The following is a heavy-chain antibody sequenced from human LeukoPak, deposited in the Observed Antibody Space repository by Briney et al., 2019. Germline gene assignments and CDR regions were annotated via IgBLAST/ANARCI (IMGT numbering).Heavy chain of an antibody. J-gene: IGHJ4*02. V-gene: IGHV4-34*01. Sequence: SETLSLTCTVSGGSISGFYWTWIRQPPGKGLEWIGEINHSGSNKYNPSLKSRVTISVDTSKNQFSLKLTSVTAADTAVYYCARARGAEAIDYWGQGTLVTVSS. CDR1: GGSISGFY. D-gene: IGHD6-25*01. CDR2: INHSGSN. CDR3: ARARGAEAIDY.